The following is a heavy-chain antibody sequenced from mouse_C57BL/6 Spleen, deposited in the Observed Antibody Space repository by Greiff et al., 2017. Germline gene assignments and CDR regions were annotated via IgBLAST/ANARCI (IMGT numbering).Heavy chain of an antibody. Sequence: VKLKESGPELVKPGASVKLSCKASGYTFTSYDINWVKQRPGQGLEWIGWIYPRDGSTKYNEKFKGKATLTVDTSSSTAYMELHSLTSEDSAVYFCARGGGIYYGYDEGYYFDYWGQGTTLTVSS. CDR3: ARGGGIYYGYDEGYYFDY. J-gene: IGHJ2*01. CDR2: IYPRDGST. D-gene: IGHD2-2*01. V-gene: IGHV1-85*01. CDR1: GYTFTSYD.